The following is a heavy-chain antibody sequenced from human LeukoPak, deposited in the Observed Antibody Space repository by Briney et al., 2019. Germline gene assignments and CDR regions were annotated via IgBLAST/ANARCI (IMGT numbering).Heavy chain of an antibody. CDR2: ISPHNGNT. D-gene: IGHD6-19*01. V-gene: IGHV1-18*01. CDR1: GYTFISYG. J-gene: IGHJ4*02. Sequence: GASVKVSCKASGYTFISYGINWVRQAPGQGLEWMGWISPHNGNTNYAQKLQGRVTMTTDTSTSTAYMEVRSLRSDEPAVYYCARAWVAVGGPGTSDYWGQGTLVMVSS. CDR3: ARAWVAVGGPGTSDY.